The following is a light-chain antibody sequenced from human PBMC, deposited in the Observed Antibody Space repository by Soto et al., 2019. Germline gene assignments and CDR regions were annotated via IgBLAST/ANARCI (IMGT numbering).Light chain of an antibody. CDR2: KAS. CDR3: QHYNNYLLT. V-gene: IGKV1-5*03. CDR1: QTISSW. J-gene: IGKJ4*01. Sequence: DIQMTQSPSTLSASVGDRVIITCRASQTISSWLAWYQQKPGKAPKLLIYKASSLESGVPSRFSGSGSGTEFTLTISSLQPDDFETYYCQHYNNYLLTFGGGTKVDIK.